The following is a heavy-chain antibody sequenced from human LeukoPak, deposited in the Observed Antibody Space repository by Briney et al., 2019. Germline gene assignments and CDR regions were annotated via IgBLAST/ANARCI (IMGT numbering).Heavy chain of an antibody. CDR3: ARGQYYYDSSGYLFDY. CDR1: GDSISNYY. Sequence: PSETLSLTCTVSGDSISNYYWSWIRQPPGKGLEWIGYFSSSGSTNYNPSLKSRVTMSVDTSKNQFSLKLSSVTAADTAVYYCARGQYYYDSSGYLFDYWGQGTLVTVSS. D-gene: IGHD3-22*01. J-gene: IGHJ4*02. V-gene: IGHV4-59*12. CDR2: FSSSGST.